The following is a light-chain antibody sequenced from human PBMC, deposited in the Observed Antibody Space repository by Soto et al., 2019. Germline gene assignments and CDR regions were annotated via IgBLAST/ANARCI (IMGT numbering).Light chain of an antibody. CDR1: SGDVGGYDY. J-gene: IGLJ1*01. CDR2: EVT. V-gene: IGLV2-8*01. Sequence: QSVLTQPPSASGSPGQSVTISCTGTSGDVGGYDYVSWYQQHPGKAPKLMIYEVTKRPLGVPDRFSGSKSGNTASLTVSGLQAEDEADYFCSLYSSNGSLIFGPGTKV. CDR3: SLYSSNGSLI.